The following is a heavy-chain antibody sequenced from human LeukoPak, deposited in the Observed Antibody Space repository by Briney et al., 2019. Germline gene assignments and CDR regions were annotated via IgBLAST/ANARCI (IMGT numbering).Heavy chain of an antibody. CDR2: IQNDATDK. CDR3: VRESGRSRVGELLRD. D-gene: IGHD3-10*01. V-gene: IGHV3-30*02. J-gene: IGHJ4*02. Sequence: GALGVSLAASGFTFSTQRIHLGRQAPGKRLGGVRFIQNDATDKRYADSVKGRFTVSRDNSKNTVYLQMNSLRSEDTAMYYCVRESGRSRVGELLRDWGQGTLVIVSS. CDR1: GFTFSTQR.